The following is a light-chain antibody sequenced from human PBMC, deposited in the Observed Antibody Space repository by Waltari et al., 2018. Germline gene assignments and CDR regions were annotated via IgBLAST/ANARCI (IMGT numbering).Light chain of an antibody. CDR3: AAWDDSLNVVL. V-gene: IGLV1-44*01. CDR1: SSNIGSNT. CDR2: TNN. J-gene: IGLJ2*01. Sequence: QSVLTQPPSESGTPGQRVTISCSGSSSNIGSNTVSWYQPLPGTAPKLLTYTNNQRPSGVPDRFSGSKSGTSASLAISGLQSEDEADYYCAAWDDSLNVVLFGGGTKLTVL.